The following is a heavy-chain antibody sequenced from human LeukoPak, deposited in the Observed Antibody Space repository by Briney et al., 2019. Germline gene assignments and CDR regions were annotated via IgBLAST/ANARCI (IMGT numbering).Heavy chain of an antibody. CDR1: GFTFSSYW. CDR2: ISTDGTST. CDR3: TRDSYSGSYGY. V-gene: IGHV3-74*01. J-gene: IGHJ4*02. D-gene: IGHD1-26*01. Sequence: GGSLRLSCAASGFTFSSYWMHWVRQAPGKGPVLVSRISTDGTSTTYADSVKGRFTISRDNAKNTLHLQMNSLRADDTAVYYCTRDSYSGSYGYWGQGTLVTVSS.